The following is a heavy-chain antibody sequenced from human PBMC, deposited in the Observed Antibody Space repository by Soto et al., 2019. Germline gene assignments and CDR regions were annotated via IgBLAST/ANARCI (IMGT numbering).Heavy chain of an antibody. D-gene: IGHD3-10*01. Sequence: SETLSLTCTVSGGSISSSSYYWGWIRQPPGKGLEWIGSIYYSGSTYYNPSLKSRVTISVDTSKNQFSLKLSSVTAADTAVYYCASQSRITMVRGVINYMDVWGKGTTVTVSS. CDR2: IYYSGST. V-gene: IGHV4-39*01. CDR1: GGSISSSSYY. CDR3: ASQSRITMVRGVINYMDV. J-gene: IGHJ6*03.